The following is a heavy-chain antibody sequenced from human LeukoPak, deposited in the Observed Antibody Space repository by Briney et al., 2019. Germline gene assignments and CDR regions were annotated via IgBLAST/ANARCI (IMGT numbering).Heavy chain of an antibody. CDR3: AREIFGSGGYPDY. D-gene: IGHD3-10*01. J-gene: IGHJ4*02. Sequence: PGGSLRLSCAASGFSFSTYAMHWVRQAPGKGLEWVALIWHDASHTFYTDSVKGRFTNSRDNSKNTVYLQMNSLGGEDTAVYYCAREIFGSGGYPDYWGQGTLVTVSS. CDR2: IWHDASHT. CDR1: GFSFSTYA. V-gene: IGHV3-33*01.